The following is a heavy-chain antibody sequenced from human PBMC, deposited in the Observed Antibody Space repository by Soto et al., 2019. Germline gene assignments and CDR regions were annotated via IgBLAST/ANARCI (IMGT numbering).Heavy chain of an antibody. V-gene: IGHV3-21*01. Sequence: PGGSLRLSCAPSGFTFSSYSMNWVRQAPGKGLEWVSSISSSGSYIYYADSVKGRFTISRDNAKSSLYLQMNSLRAEDTAVYYCARTLRAVAALDPFDFWGQGTMVTVSS. CDR2: ISSSGSYI. CDR1: GFTFSSYS. D-gene: IGHD6-19*01. CDR3: ARTLRAVAALDPFDF. J-gene: IGHJ3*01.